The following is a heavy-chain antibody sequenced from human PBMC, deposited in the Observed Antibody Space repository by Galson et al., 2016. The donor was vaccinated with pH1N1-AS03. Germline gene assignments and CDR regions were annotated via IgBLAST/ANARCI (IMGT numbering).Heavy chain of an antibody. CDR1: GFTFRSYG. J-gene: IGHJ4*02. Sequence: SLRLSCAASGFTFRSYGMHWVRQTPGKGLQWVAAISYDESKKLYADSVRGRSTISRDNSKNTLYLQMNSLRPEDTAVYFCARAHSCYVDYFDNWSQGTLVTVSS. V-gene: IGHV3-30*03. CDR2: ISYDESKK. D-gene: IGHD3-22*01. CDR3: ARAHSCYVDYFDN.